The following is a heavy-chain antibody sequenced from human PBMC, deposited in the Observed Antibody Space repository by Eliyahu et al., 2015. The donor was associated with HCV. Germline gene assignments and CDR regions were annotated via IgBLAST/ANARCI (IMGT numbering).Heavy chain of an antibody. CDR2: ISAISDST. D-gene: IGHD1-14*01. J-gene: IGHJ4*02. CDR1: XFTFSSXA. CDR3: ARETGHPPYFDF. V-gene: IGHV3-23*01. Sequence: EVQLLESGGGLVQPGGSLRLSCAASXFTFSSXAXXWVRQGPGKGLEWLAAISAISDSTFYADPVKGRFTVSRDNFKSSLYLQMDSLRAEDTAVYYCARETGHPPYFDFWGQGTLVTVSS.